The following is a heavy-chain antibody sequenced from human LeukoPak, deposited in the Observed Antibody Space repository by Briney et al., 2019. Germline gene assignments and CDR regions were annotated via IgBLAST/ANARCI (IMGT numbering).Heavy chain of an antibody. D-gene: IGHD3-22*01. V-gene: IGHV4-34*01. J-gene: IGHJ6*02. Sequence: PSETLSLTCAVYGGSFSGYYWSWIRQPPGKGLEWIGEINHSGSTNYNPSLKSRVTISVDTSKNQFSLKLSSVTAADTAVYYCASLMRRYYDSSGTHTYYYGMDVRGQGTTVTVSS. CDR3: ASLMRRYYDSSGTHTYYYGMDV. CDR1: GGSFSGYY. CDR2: INHSGST.